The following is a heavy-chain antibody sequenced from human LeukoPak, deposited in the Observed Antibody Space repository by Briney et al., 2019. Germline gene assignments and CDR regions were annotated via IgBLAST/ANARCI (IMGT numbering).Heavy chain of an antibody. CDR3: ARGEFYYDL. CDR1: GYIFTSNS. CDR2: ISTFNGYT. Sequence: ASVKLSRKPSGYIFTSNSITWVRQAPGQGLEWMGWISTFNGYTNYAKNLQGRVTMTRDTSTRTVYMEMRNMRSDDTAVYYCARGEFYYDLWGQGTLVTVSS. D-gene: IGHD3-16*01. V-gene: IGHV1-18*04. J-gene: IGHJ4*02.